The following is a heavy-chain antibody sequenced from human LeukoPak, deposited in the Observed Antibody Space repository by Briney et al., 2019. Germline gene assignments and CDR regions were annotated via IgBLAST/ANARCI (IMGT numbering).Heavy chain of an antibody. Sequence: PGGSLRLSCAASGFTFSSYSMNWDRQAPGKGLEWVSYISSSSSTIYYADSVKGRFTISRDNAKNSLYLQMNSLRAEDTAVYYCARDSWGRYCSGGSCYADYYYYMDVWGKGTTVTVSS. CDR3: ARDSWGRYCSGGSCYADYYYYMDV. V-gene: IGHV3-48*01. CDR1: GFTFSSYS. D-gene: IGHD2-15*01. CDR2: ISSSSSTI. J-gene: IGHJ6*03.